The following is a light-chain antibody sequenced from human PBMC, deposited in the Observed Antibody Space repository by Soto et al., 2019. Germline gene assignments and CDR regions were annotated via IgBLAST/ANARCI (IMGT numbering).Light chain of an antibody. V-gene: IGLV2-11*01. CDR1: SSDVGGYGL. CDR3: CSYAGTYTFV. Sequence: QSALTQPRSVSGSPGQSVTVSCAGTSSDVGGYGLVSWYQQYPGKAPNVIIYDVYKRPSGVPDRFSASRSGNTASLTISGLQAEDEADYYCCSYAGTYTFVFGTGTKVTVL. J-gene: IGLJ1*01. CDR2: DVY.